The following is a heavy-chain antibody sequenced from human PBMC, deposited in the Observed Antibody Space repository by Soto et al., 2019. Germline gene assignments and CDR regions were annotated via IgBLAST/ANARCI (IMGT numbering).Heavy chain of an antibody. CDR3: ARATRAEGSGSYYTSYYYYYYMDV. V-gene: IGHV4-34*01. Sequence: SETLSLTCAVYGGSFSGYYWSWIRQPPGKGLEWIGEINHSGSANYNPSLKSRVTISVDTSKNQFSLKLSSVTAADTAVYYCARATRAEGSGSYYTSYYYYYYMDVWGKGTTVTVSS. CDR2: INHSGSA. J-gene: IGHJ6*03. CDR1: GGSFSGYY. D-gene: IGHD3-10*01.